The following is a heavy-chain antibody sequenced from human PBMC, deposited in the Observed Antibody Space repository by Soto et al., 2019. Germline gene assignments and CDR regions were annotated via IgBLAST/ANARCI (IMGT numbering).Heavy chain of an antibody. V-gene: IGHV4-4*02. D-gene: IGHD6-13*01. CDR2: IYHSGST. Sequence: QVQLEESGPGLAKPSGTLSLTCTVSGGSISSNNWWSWVRQPPGKGLEWIGEIYHSGSTNYNPSLKSRVIISVDTSKNQCCLRLSSVTAADTAVYYCARYIAASGTYYLDFWGQGTLVTVSS. CDR3: ARYIAASGTYYLDF. CDR1: GGSISSNNW. J-gene: IGHJ4*02.